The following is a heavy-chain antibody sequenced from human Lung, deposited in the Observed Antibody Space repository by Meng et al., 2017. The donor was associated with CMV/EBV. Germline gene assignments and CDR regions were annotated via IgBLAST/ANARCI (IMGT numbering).Heavy chain of an antibody. CDR2: INHSGST. J-gene: IGHJ4*02. CDR3: ASIAAAGDTPCDY. CDR1: GGSFSGYY. V-gene: IGHV4-34*01. D-gene: IGHD6-13*01. Sequence: SETLSLTCAVYGGSFSGYYWSWIRQPPGKGLEWIGEINHSGSTNYNPSLKSRVTISVDTSKNQFSLKLSSVTAADTAVYYCASIAAAGDTPCDYWGQGNLVTVDS.